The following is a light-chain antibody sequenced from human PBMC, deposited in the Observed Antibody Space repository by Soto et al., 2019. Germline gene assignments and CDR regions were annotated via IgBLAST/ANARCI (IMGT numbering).Light chain of an antibody. V-gene: IGKV3-20*01. Sequence: DIELTQSPSSLSLSLGERATISCRASQSVSSSYLAWYQQTPGQATRLLIDGASSRATGIPDRFSGSGSGTDFTLTISRLEPEDFAVYYCQQYSSSGWTFGRGTKVEIK. CDR2: GAS. CDR1: QSVSSSY. J-gene: IGKJ1*01. CDR3: QQYSSSGWT.